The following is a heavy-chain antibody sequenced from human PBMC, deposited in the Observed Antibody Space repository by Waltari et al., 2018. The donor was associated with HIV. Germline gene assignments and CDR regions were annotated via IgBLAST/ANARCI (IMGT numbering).Heavy chain of an antibody. Sequence: EVQLVESGGGLVQPGGSLRLSCAAFGFTFSSFWMSWVRQAPGKGLEWVANIKQDGSEKNYVDSVKGRFTISRDNAKNSLYLQMNSLRVEDTAVYYCARPIGRGQDYWGQGTLVTVSS. CDR1: GFTFSSFW. V-gene: IGHV3-7*01. CDR3: ARPIGRGQDY. CDR2: IKQDGSEK. J-gene: IGHJ4*02.